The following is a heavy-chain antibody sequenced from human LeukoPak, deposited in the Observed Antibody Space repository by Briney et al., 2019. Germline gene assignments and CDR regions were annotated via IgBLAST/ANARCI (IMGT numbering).Heavy chain of an antibody. Sequence: PGGSLRLSCAASGFTFSSYGMHWVRQAPGKGLEWVAVISYDGSNKYYADSVKGRFTISRDNSKNTLYLQMNSLRAEDTAVYYCAKEWWENTAMASPFDYWGQGTLVTVSS. CDR1: GFTFSSYG. V-gene: IGHV3-30*18. J-gene: IGHJ4*02. CDR3: AKEWWENTAMASPFDY. D-gene: IGHD5-18*01. CDR2: ISYDGSNK.